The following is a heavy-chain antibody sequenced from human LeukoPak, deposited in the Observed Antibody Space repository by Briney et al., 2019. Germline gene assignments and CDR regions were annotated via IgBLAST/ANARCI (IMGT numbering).Heavy chain of an antibody. CDR1: GYTFTGYC. CDR2: ISAYNGNT. J-gene: IGHJ5*02. Sequence: ASVKVSCKASGYTFTGYCMHWVRQATGQGLEWMGWISAYNGNTNYAQKLQGRVTMTTDTSTSTAYMELRSLRSDDTAVYYCARQEGPYSSSWYGHGWFDPWGQGTLVTVSS. CDR3: ARQEGPYSSSWYGHGWFDP. D-gene: IGHD6-13*01. V-gene: IGHV1-18*04.